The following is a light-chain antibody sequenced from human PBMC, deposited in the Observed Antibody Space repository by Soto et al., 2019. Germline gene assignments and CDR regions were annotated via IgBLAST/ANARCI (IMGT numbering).Light chain of an antibody. Sequence: SSELTQPLSVSVALGQTARITCGGSNIGSKNVHWYQQKPGQAPVLVIYRDINRPSGIPERFSGSNSGNTAPLTISRAQAGDEADYYCQVWDSSTEVVFGGGTKLTVL. CDR3: QVWDSSTEVV. J-gene: IGLJ2*01. CDR2: RDI. V-gene: IGLV3-9*01. CDR1: NIGSKN.